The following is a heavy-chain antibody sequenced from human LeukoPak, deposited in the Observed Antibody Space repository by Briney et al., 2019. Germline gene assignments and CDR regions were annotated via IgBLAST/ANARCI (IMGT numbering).Heavy chain of an antibody. Sequence: SETLSLICTVSGGSINSYYWSWIQQPPGKGLEYIGHIYYSGNTDYNPSLKSRVTISVDTSKNQFSLNLSSVTAADTAVYYCARDSAMGTWGQGTLVTVSS. CDR3: ARDSAMGT. CDR1: GGSINSYY. D-gene: IGHD5-18*01. CDR2: IYYSGNT. V-gene: IGHV4-59*01. J-gene: IGHJ5*02.